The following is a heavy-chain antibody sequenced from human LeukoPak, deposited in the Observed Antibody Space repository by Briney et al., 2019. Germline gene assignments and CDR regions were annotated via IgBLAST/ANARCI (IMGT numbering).Heavy chain of an antibody. J-gene: IGHJ4*02. Sequence: PGGSLRLSCAASGFTVSSNYMSWVRQAPGKGLEWVSVIYSCGSTYYADSVKGRFTISRDNSKNTLYLQMNSLRAEDTAVYYCAKVPYSYGYGYYFDYWGQGTLVTVSS. V-gene: IGHV3-53*01. D-gene: IGHD5-18*01. CDR3: AKVPYSYGYGYYFDY. CDR1: GFTVSSNY. CDR2: IYSCGST.